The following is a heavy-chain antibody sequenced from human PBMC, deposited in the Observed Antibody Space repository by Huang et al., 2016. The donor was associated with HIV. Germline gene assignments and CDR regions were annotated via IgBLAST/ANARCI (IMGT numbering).Heavy chain of an antibody. V-gene: IGHV1-69*13. CDR1: GGTFSKYA. CDR3: ARGQLGSYGDYDVLY. D-gene: IGHD4-17*01. CDR2: IIPMFGTP. Sequence: QVQLVQSGAEVKTPGSAVKVSCKASGGTFSKYATSWVRQAPGQGLAGMGGIIPMFGTPNYARKFQGRVTITADDSTSTTYVEVSSLRSEDTALYYCARGQLGSYGDYDVLYWGQGTLVTVSS. J-gene: IGHJ4*02.